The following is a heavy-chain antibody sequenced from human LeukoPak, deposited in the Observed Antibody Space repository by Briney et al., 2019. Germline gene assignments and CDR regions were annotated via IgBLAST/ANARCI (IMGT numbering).Heavy chain of an antibody. CDR3: TRVRRYFDWQGEGYYFDY. V-gene: IGHV3-49*03. CDR1: EFTFGDYA. Sequence: GGSLRLSCTASEFTFGDYAMSWFRQAPGKGLEWVGFIRSKAYGGTTEYAASVKGRFTISRDDSKSIAYLQMNSLKTEDTAVYYCTRVRRYFDWQGEGYYFDYWGQGTLVTVSS. D-gene: IGHD3-9*01. J-gene: IGHJ4*02. CDR2: IRSKAYGGTT.